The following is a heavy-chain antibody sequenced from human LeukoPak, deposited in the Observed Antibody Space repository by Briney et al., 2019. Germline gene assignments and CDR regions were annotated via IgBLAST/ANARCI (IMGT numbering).Heavy chain of an antibody. CDR1: GFTFNDYY. Sequence: GGSLRLSCAASGFTFNDYYMSWIRQAPGKGLEWLSYINIGGTNTHYADSVKGRFTISRDNAKKSLYLEMNNLRAEDTAVYYCATDGAGFDTWGQGDLVTVSS. CDR2: INIGGTNT. CDR3: ATDGAGFDT. J-gene: IGHJ5*02. V-gene: IGHV3-11*01.